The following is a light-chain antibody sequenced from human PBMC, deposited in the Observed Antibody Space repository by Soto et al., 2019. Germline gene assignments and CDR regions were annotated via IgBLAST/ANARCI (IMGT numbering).Light chain of an antibody. J-gene: IGLJ1*01. Sequence: QSVLAQPPSVSGAPGQKVTISCTGSSSNIGAGYDVHWYQQIPGTAPKLLIYDNNNRPSGVPDRFSGSKSGTSASLAITGLQAEDGADYYCQSYDSSLSAFYVFGTGTKVTVL. CDR2: DNN. V-gene: IGLV1-40*01. CDR1: SSNIGAGYD. CDR3: QSYDSSLSAFYV.